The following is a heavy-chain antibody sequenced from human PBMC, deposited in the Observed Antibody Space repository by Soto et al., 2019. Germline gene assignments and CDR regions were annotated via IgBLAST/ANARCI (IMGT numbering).Heavy chain of an antibody. Sequence: SETLSLTCTVSGGSVSSASYYWTWIRQPPGKGLEWIGYIYYTGSTNYNPSLKSRVTMSVDTSTNRFSLKPTSVTAADAAVYYCARDIRGYSRAFDSWGRGTLVTVSS. CDR2: IYYTGST. CDR1: GGSVSSASYY. CDR3: ARDIRGYSRAFDS. V-gene: IGHV4-61*01. J-gene: IGHJ4*02. D-gene: IGHD5-18*01.